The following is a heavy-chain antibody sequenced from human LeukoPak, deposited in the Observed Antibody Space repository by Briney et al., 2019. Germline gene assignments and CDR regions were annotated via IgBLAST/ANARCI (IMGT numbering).Heavy chain of an antibody. J-gene: IGHJ4*02. CDR2: ISSSGSTI. D-gene: IGHD5-18*01. CDR1: GLTFSDYY. CDR3: ARDLGYSYGRSYYFDY. Sequence: GGSLRLSCAASGLTFSDYYMSWIRQAPGKGLEWVSYISSSGSTIYYADSVKGRFTISRDNAKNSLYLQMNSLRVEDTAVYYCARDLGYSYGRSYYFDYWGQGTLVTVSS. V-gene: IGHV3-11*01.